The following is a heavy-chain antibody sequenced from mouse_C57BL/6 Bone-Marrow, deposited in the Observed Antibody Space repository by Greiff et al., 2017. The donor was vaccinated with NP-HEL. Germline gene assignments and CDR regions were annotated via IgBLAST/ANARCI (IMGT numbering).Heavy chain of an antibody. CDR2: IDPSDSYT. CDR3: ARDDYGTKSYWYFDV. Sequence: QVQLQQPGAELVKPGASVKLSCKASGYTFTSYWMQWVKQRPGQGLEWIGEIDPSDSYTNYNQKFKGKATLTVDTSSSTAYMQLSSLTSEDSAVYYGARDDYGTKSYWYFDVWGTGTTVTVSS. J-gene: IGHJ1*03. V-gene: IGHV1-50*01. D-gene: IGHD1-1*01. CDR1: GYTFTSYW.